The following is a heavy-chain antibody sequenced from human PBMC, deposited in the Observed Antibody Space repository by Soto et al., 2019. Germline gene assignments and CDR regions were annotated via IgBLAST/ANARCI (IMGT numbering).Heavy chain of an antibody. CDR3: AREASSVISLDY. CDR2: FNPNSGDT. J-gene: IGHJ4*02. Sequence: ASVKVSCKASGYIFTAYSMHWVRQAPGQGLEWVGWFNPNSGDTIYAQKFQGRVTLTRDTSISTAYMELYSLRSDDTAVYHCAREASSVISLDYWGQGTLVTVSS. D-gene: IGHD2-21*01. CDR1: GYIFTAYS. V-gene: IGHV1-2*02.